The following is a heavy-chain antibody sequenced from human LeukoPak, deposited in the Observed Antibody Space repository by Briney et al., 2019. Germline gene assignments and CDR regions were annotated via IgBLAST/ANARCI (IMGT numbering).Heavy chain of an antibody. D-gene: IGHD2-15*01. J-gene: IGHJ1*01. CDR1: AFTFSSYW. CDR2: INSDGSST. Sequence: GGSLRLSCAASAFTFSSYWMHWVRQAPGKGLVCVSRINSDGSSTSYADSVKGRFTISRDNAKNTLYLQMNSLRAEDTAVYYCAPGGYCSGGSCYKEYFQHWGQGTLVTVSS. V-gene: IGHV3-74*01. CDR3: APGGYCSGGSCYKEYFQH.